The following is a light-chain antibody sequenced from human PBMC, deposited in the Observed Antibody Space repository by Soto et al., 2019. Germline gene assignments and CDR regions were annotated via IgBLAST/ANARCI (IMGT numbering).Light chain of an antibody. J-gene: IGKJ1*01. Sequence: PGEGATLSCRASQNVSGNYLAWXQXXPGXXXXLXXXGASSRATGISDRFSASGSGTDFTLTISRLEPEDFAVYYCQQYGSSPTWTFGQGNKVDIK. CDR3: QQYGSSPTWT. V-gene: IGKV3-20*01. CDR1: QNVSGNY. CDR2: GAS.